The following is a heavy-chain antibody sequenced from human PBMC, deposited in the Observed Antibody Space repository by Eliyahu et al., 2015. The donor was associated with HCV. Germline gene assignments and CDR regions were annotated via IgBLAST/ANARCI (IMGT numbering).Heavy chain of an antibody. J-gene: IGHJ3*02. Sequence: DGLEWIGNIFYSGTTYYNPSLRSRVTISVDTSKNQFSLKLSSVTTADTALYYCAQPNSSWSRDPFDIWGQGTMVTVSS. CDR2: IFYSGTT. V-gene: IGHV4-39*01. CDR3: AQPNSSWSRDPFDI. D-gene: IGHD6-13*01.